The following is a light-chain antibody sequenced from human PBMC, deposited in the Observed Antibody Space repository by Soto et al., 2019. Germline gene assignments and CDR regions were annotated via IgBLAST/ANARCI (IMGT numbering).Light chain of an antibody. CDR3: QSFDTRLSGWV. CDR1: SSNLGTGYD. J-gene: IGLJ3*02. Sequence: QSVLTQPPSVSGAPGQTVTISCTGSSSNLGTGYDVQWFRQVPGTAPKLLIFGNVNRPSGIPDRFSGFKSGTSASLAIAGLQAEDEADYYCQSFDTRLSGWVFGGGTKLTVL. V-gene: IGLV1-40*01. CDR2: GNV.